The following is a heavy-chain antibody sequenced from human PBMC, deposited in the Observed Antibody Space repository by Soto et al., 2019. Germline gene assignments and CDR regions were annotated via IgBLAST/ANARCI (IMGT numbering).Heavy chain of an antibody. CDR2: ISAYNGNT. D-gene: IGHD2-15*01. CDR3: ARSEPIVDPYYFDY. J-gene: IGHJ4*02. Sequence: GASVKVSCKAAGYSFISQGISWVRQAPGRGLEWMGWISAYNGNTNYAQKFQGRVTMTTDTSTSTAYMELTSLRSDDTAVYYCARSEPIVDPYYFDYWCQGTLVTVSS. V-gene: IGHV1-18*01. CDR1: GYSFISQG.